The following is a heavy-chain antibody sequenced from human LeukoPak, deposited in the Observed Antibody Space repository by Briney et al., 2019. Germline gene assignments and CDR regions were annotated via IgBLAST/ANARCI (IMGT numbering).Heavy chain of an antibody. J-gene: IGHJ4*02. CDR2: INPNSGGT. CDR3: ARSFSSGWYDGYYFDY. V-gene: IGHV1-2*02. CDR1: GYTFTSYG. D-gene: IGHD6-19*01. Sequence: GASVKVSCKASGYTFTSYGISWVRQAPGQGLEWMGWINPNSGGTNYAQKFQGRVTMTRDTSISTAYMELSRLRSDDTAVYYCARSFSSGWYDGYYFDYWGQGTLVTVSS.